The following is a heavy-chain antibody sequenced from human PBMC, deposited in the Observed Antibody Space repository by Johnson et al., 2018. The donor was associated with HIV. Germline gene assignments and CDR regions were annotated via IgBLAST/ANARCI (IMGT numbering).Heavy chain of an antibody. V-gene: IGHV3-33*08. CDR3: AREESIVVVIAIQAFDI. CDR2: IWFDGSNK. D-gene: IGHD2-21*01. CDR1: GFTFSNYG. Sequence: VQLVESGGGVVQPGRSLRLSCAASGFTFSNYGMHWVRQAPGKGLEWVAVIWFDGSNKYYADSVKGRFTISRDNSKNTLYLQMNSLRAEDTAVYYCAREESIVVVIAIQAFDIWGQGTMVTVSS. J-gene: IGHJ3*02.